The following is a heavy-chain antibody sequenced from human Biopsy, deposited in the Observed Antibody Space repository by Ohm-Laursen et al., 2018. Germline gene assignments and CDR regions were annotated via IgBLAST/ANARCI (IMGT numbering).Heavy chain of an antibody. CDR2: INHSGRT. Sequence: SDTLSLTWTVSGDSINSSYWSWIRQTPGKGLEWIGEINHSGRTNYNPSLKSRVTISVDTSKNQFSLKVRSVTAADTAVYFCARDSRGGHLNTTLITGKNLDSWGQGILVTVSS. J-gene: IGHJ4*02. CDR1: GDSINSSY. V-gene: IGHV4-34*01. D-gene: IGHD3-16*01. CDR3: ARDSRGGHLNTTLITGKNLDS.